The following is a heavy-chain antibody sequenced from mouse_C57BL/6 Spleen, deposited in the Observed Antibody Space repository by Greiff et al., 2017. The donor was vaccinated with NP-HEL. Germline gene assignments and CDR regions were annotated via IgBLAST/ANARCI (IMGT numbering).Heavy chain of an antibody. Sequence: VQLQQSGPELVKPGASVKMSCKASGYTFTDYNMHWVKQSHGKSLEWIGYINPNNGGTSYNQKFKGKATLTVNKSSSTAYMELRSLTSEDSAVYYCASGGTRVYYFDYWGQGTTLTVSS. D-gene: IGHD3-3*01. V-gene: IGHV1-22*01. CDR1: GYTFTDYN. J-gene: IGHJ2*01. CDR3: ASGGTRVYYFDY. CDR2: INPNNGGT.